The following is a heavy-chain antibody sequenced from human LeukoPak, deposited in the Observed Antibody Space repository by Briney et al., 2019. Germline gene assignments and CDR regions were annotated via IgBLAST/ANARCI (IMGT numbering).Heavy chain of an antibody. J-gene: IGHJ4*02. Sequence: VKVSCKASGYTFISYGITWVRQAPGQGLEWMGWISPYTTKTNYAQSLQGRVTMTTDTSTSTAYMELRSLRSEDTAVYYCATVYLLWFGEFPNYFDYWGQGTPVTVSS. CDR2: ISPYTTKT. CDR1: GYTFISYG. D-gene: IGHD3-10*01. V-gene: IGHV1-18*01. CDR3: ATVYLLWFGEFPNYFDY.